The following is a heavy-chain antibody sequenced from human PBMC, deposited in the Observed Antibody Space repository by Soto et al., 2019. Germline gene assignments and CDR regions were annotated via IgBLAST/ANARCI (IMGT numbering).Heavy chain of an antibody. CDR1: GFTFTSSA. CDR3: AAITIPDPHTPDV. D-gene: IGHD3-3*01. V-gene: IGHV1-58*01. CDR2: IVVGSGNT. J-gene: IGHJ6*02. Sequence: SVKVSCKASGFTFTSSAVQWVRQARGQRLEWIGWIVVGSGNTNYAQKFQERVTITRDMSTSTAYMELNSLRSEDTAVYYCAAITIPDPHTPDVWGQGTTVTVSS.